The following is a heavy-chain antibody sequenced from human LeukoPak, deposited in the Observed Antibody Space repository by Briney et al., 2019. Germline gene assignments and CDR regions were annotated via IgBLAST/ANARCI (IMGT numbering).Heavy chain of an antibody. J-gene: IGHJ3*02. Sequence: GESLKISCKGSGYIFTSYWIGWVRQLPGKGLEWMGIIYPGDSDTRYSPSFQGQVTISADKSISTAYLQWSSLKASDTAMYYCATSLVEMATQGAFDIWGQGTMVTVSS. D-gene: IGHD5-24*01. CDR2: IYPGDSDT. CDR3: ATSLVEMATQGAFDI. CDR1: GYIFTSYW. V-gene: IGHV5-51*01.